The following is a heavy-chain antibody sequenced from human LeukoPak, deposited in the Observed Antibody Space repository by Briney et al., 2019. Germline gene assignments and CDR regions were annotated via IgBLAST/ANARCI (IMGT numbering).Heavy chain of an antibody. Sequence: GESLKISCKGSGYSFTSYWISWVRQMPGKGLEWMGRIDPSDSYTNYSPSFQGHVTISADKSISTAYLQWSSLKASDTAMYYCARQESGSWYWFDYWGQGTLVTASS. V-gene: IGHV5-10-1*01. CDR1: GYSFTSYW. CDR3: ARQESGSWYWFDY. J-gene: IGHJ4*02. CDR2: IDPSDSYT. D-gene: IGHD6-13*01.